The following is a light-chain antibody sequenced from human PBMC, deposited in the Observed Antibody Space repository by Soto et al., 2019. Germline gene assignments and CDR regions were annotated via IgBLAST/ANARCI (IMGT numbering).Light chain of an antibody. Sequence: QSALTEPPSASGTPGQTVTISCSGSSSNIGTSSVHWYKHLPGTAPKPLIYTNDQRPSGVPDRFSGSKSGTSASLAISGLQSEDEADYYCAVWDDSLNGHVFGAGTKVTVL. CDR2: TND. V-gene: IGLV1-44*01. CDR1: SSNIGTSS. CDR3: AVWDDSLNGHV. J-gene: IGLJ1*01.